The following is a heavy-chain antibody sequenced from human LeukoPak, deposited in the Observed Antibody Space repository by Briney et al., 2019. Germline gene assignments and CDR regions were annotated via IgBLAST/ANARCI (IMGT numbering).Heavy chain of an antibody. CDR2: ISESGRNT. CDR1: GFTFSNYA. J-gene: IGHJ4*02. Sequence: GGSLRLSCAASGFTFSNYAMNWVRQAPGKGLEWVSVISESGRNTYYADSVKGRFTISRDNSKNTLYLQMNSLRAEDTAVYYCAKGNTQWELYDYWGQGTLVTVSS. D-gene: IGHD4-23*01. V-gene: IGHV3-23*01. CDR3: AKGNTQWELYDY.